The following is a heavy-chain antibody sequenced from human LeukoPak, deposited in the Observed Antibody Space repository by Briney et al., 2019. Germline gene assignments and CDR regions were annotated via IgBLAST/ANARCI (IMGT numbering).Heavy chain of an antibody. CDR3: ASGTLSTISGVVILNWFDP. Sequence: PSETLSLTCTVSGGSISSSSYYWGWIRQPPGKGLEWIGSIYYSGSTYYNPSLKSRVTISVDTSKNQFSLKLSSVTAADTAVYYCASGTLSTISGVVILNWFDPWGQGTLVTVSS. J-gene: IGHJ5*02. CDR1: GGSISSSSYY. CDR2: IYYSGST. V-gene: IGHV4-39*07. D-gene: IGHD3-3*01.